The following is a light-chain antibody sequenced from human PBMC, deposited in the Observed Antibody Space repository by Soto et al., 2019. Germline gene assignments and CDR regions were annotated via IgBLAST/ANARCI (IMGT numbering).Light chain of an antibody. CDR1: QSVSSNY. CDR3: QQYGSSPTWP. CDR2: GAS. J-gene: IGKJ1*01. V-gene: IGKV3-20*01. Sequence: IGLTQSPGTLSLWGLERATLCCGAIQSVSSNYLAWYQQKPGQAPRLLIYGASTRATGIPDRFSGSGSGTDFTLTISRLEFEDSAVYYCQQYGSSPTWPFGQGTKVDIK.